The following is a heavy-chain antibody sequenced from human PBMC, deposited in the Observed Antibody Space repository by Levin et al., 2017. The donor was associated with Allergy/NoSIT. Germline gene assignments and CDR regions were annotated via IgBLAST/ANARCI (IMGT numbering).Heavy chain of an antibody. J-gene: IGHJ3*02. CDR3: ARLNIAGAFDI. CDR2: IYYSGST. Sequence: PSQTLSLTCTVSGGSMASPSYYWGWIRQPPGKGLEWIGTIYYSGSTYYNPSLKSRLTISLDTSKNQFSLKLTSVTAADTAVYYCARLNIAGAFDIWGQGTLVTVSS. V-gene: IGHV4-39*01. CDR1: GGSMASPSYY. D-gene: IGHD6-13*01.